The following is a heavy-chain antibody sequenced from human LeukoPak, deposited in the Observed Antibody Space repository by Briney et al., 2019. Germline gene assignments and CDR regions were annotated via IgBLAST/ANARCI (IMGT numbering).Heavy chain of an antibody. CDR2: ITWNSGSI. D-gene: IGHD5/OR15-5a*01. Sequence: PGRSLRLSCAASGFSFDDYGMHWVRHAPGKGLEWVSGITWNSGSIGYADSVKGRFTISRDNAKNSLYLQMNSLRAEDTALYYCAKGNTNYYYYGMDVWGQGTTVTVSS. CDR1: GFSFDDYG. J-gene: IGHJ6*02. V-gene: IGHV3-9*01. CDR3: AKGNTNYYYYGMDV.